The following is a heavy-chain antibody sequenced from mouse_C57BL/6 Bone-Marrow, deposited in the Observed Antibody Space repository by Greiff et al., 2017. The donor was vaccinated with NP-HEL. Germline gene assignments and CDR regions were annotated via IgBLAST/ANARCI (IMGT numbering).Heavy chain of an antibody. CDR3: AAMVTTPFAY. CDR2: INPNNGGT. D-gene: IGHD2-2*01. Sequence: VQLQQSGPELVKPGASVKISCKASGYTFTDYYMNWVKQSHGKSLEWIGDINPNNGGTSYNQKFKGKATLTVDKSSSTAYMQLRSLTSEDSAVYYFAAMVTTPFAYWGQGTLVTVSA. V-gene: IGHV1-26*01. CDR1: GYTFTDYY. J-gene: IGHJ3*01.